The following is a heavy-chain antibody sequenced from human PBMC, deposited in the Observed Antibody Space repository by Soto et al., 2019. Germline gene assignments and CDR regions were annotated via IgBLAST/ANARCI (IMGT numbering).Heavy chain of an antibody. CDR3: ARTELWSTLFFDY. Sequence: QLQLQESGSGLVKLSQTLSLTCAVSGGSISSGGYSWSWIRQPPGKGLEWIGYIYHSGSTYYNPSLKSRVTISVDRSKNQFSLKLSSVTAADTAVYYCARTELWSTLFFDYWGQGTLVTVSS. CDR2: IYHSGST. CDR1: GGSISSGGYS. D-gene: IGHD3-10*01. V-gene: IGHV4-30-2*01. J-gene: IGHJ4*02.